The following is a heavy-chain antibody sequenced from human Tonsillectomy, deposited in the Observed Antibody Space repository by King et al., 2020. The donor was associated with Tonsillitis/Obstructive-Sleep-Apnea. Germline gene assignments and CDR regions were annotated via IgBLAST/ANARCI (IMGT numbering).Heavy chain of an antibody. CDR3: ARLVSISSYCGGDCYSDY. J-gene: IGHJ4*02. CDR1: GGTFSSYA. V-gene: IGHV1-69*12. CDR2: IIPIFGTA. D-gene: IGHD2-21*01. Sequence: QLVQSGAEVKKPGSSVKVSCKASGGTFSSYAISWVRQAPGQGLEWMGGIIPIFGTANYAQKFQGRVTITADESTSTAYMELSSLRSEDTAVYYCARLVSISSYCGGDCYSDYWGQGTLVTVSS.